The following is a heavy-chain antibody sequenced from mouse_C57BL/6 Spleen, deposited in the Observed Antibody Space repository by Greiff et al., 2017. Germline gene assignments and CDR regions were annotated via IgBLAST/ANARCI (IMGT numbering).Heavy chain of an antibody. V-gene: IGHV2-2*01. J-gene: IGHJ4*01. CDR2: IWNGGST. D-gene: IGHD4-1*01. CDR3: ARPGTWIAMDY. Sequence: QVQLQQSGPGLVQPSQSLSITCTVSGFSLTGYGVHWVRQSPGKGLEWLGVIWNGGSTDYNAAFISRLSISKDNSKSQVFFKMNSLQADDTAIYYCARPGTWIAMDYWGQGTSVTVSS. CDR1: GFSLTGYG.